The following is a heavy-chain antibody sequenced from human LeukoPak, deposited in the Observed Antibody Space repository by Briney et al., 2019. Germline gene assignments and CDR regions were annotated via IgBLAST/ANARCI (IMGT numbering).Heavy chain of an antibody. CDR3: ARDGRMATTETEQFDY. CDR2: ISSSSYI. J-gene: IGHJ4*02. D-gene: IGHD5-24*01. V-gene: IGHV3-21*01. CDR1: GFTFSSYS. Sequence: GGSLRLSCAASGFTFSSYSMNWVRQAPGKGLEWVSSISSSSYIYYADSVKGRFTISRDNAKNSLYLQMNSLRAEDTAVYYCARDGRMATTETEQFDYWGQGTLVTVSS.